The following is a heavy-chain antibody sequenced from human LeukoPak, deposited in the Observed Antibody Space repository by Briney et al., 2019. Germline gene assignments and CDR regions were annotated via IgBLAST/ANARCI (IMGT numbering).Heavy chain of an antibody. D-gene: IGHD6-13*01. CDR2: ISYDGSNK. V-gene: IGHV3-30-3*01. CDR3: ARGKGQQQPGGY. CDR1: GFTFSSYA. J-gene: IGHJ4*02. Sequence: GGSLRLSCAASGFTFSSYAMHWVRQAPGKGLEWVAVISYDGSNKYYADSVKGRFTISRDNSKNTLYLQMNSLRAEDTAVYYCARGKGQQQPGGYWGQGTLVTVSS.